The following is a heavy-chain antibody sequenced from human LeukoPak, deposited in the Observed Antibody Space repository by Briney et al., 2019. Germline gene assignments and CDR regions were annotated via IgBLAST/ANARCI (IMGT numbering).Heavy chain of an antibody. CDR2: ISGSGYST. CDR1: GFTFRSYA. Sequence: GGSLRLSCAASGFTFRSYAMSWVRQAPGKGLEWVSGISGSGYSTYYADSVKGRFTISRDNSKNTLFLQMNSLRAEDTAVYYCAKDMRFDWTPYYFDYWGQGTLVTVSS. J-gene: IGHJ4*02. D-gene: IGHD3-9*01. V-gene: IGHV3-23*01. CDR3: AKDMRFDWTPYYFDY.